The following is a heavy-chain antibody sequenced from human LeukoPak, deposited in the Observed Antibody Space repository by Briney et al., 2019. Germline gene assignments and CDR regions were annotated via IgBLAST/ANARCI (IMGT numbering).Heavy chain of an antibody. V-gene: IGHV4-59*01. D-gene: IGHD4-17*01. CDR3: ARRPYGDSPYYYYYGMDV. CDR1: GGSISSYY. Sequence: SETLSLTGTGSGGSISSYYWSWIRQPPGKGLEWIGYIYYSGSTNYNPSLKSRVTISVDTSKNQFSLKLSSVTAADTAVYYCARRPYGDSPYYYYYGMDVWGQGTTVTVSS. J-gene: IGHJ6*02. CDR2: IYYSGST.